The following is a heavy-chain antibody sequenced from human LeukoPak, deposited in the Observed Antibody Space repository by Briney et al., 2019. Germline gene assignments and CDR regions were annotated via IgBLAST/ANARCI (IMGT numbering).Heavy chain of an antibody. V-gene: IGHV5-10-1*01. D-gene: IGHD5-12*01. J-gene: IGHJ4*02. CDR1: GYSFTSFW. CDR2: IDPSDSYT. Sequence: GESLKISCKGSGYSFTSFWITWVRQMPGKGLEWMGKIDPSDSYTNYSPSSQGHVTISADKSISTAYLQWSSLKASDTAMYYCARESGYDSDYWGQGTLVTVSS. CDR3: ARESGYDSDY.